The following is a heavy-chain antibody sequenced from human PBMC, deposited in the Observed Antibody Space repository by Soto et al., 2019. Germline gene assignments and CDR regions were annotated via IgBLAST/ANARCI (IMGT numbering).Heavy chain of an antibody. J-gene: IGHJ6*02. CDR2: INPKSGGT. Sequence: PRASVKVSCTASGYSFTDYHIHWVRQAPGQGLEWLGRINPKSGGTSTAQKFQGWVTMTRDRSISTVYMELTRLRSDDTAVYFCARGHSTDCSNGVCSFFYNHEMDVWGQGTTVTVSS. CDR3: ARGHSTDCSNGVCSFFYNHEMDV. V-gene: IGHV1-2*04. CDR1: GYSFTDYH. D-gene: IGHD2-8*01.